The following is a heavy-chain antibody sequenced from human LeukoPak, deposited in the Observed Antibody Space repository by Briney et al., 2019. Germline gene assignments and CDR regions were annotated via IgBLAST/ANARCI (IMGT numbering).Heavy chain of an antibody. D-gene: IGHD4-23*01. CDR3: ASYRGAFFEH. CDR2: INHSGSI. V-gene: IGHV4-34*01. Sequence: SETLSLTCSVYGGSFSGYYWSWIRQPPRKGLEWIGEINHSGSINYNPSLKSRVTISVDTSKNQFSLKLSSVTAADTAVYYCASYRGAFFEHWGQGTLVTVSS. CDR1: GGSFSGYY. J-gene: IGHJ1*01.